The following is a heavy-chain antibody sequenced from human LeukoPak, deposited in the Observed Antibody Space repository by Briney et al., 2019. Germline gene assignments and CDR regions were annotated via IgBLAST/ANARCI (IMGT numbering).Heavy chain of an antibody. CDR2: IKEDGSEK. D-gene: IGHD6-13*01. CDR1: GFTLSAYW. V-gene: IGHV3-7*01. CDR3: ASWAGAAAGFSGPFDY. J-gene: IGHJ4*02. Sequence: GGSLRLSCAASGFTLSAYWMSWVRQAPGKGLEWVANIKEDGSEKYYVDSLKGRFTISRDNAKNSLYLQMNSLRGEDTAVYYCASWAGAAAGFSGPFDYWGPGTLVTVSS.